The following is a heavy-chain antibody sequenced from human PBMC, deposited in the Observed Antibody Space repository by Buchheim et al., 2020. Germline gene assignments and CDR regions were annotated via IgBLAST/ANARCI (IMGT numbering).Heavy chain of an antibody. CDR1: GFSFSDFA. Sequence: QVQLVESGGGVVQPGKSLRLSCVASGFSFSDFAVHWVLQAPGKGLEGVAFISYDGTNKYYADSVKGRFTISRDNSKNTLSLQMNSLRAEDTAVYYCARDAQGFIFGQVDVWGKGTT. D-gene: IGHD3-3*01. CDR2: ISYDGTNK. CDR3: ARDAQGFIFGQVDV. V-gene: IGHV3-30*03. J-gene: IGHJ6*03.